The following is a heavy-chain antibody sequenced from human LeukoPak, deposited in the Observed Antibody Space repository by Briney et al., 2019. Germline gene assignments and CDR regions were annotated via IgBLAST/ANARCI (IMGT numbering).Heavy chain of an antibody. CDR2: ISAYYGNT. CDR1: GYTFTNYG. V-gene: IGHV1-18*01. D-gene: IGHD2-2*01. Sequence: ASVKVSCTASGYTFTNYGISWVRQAPGQGLEWMGWISAYYGNTKYAQKLQGRVTMTTDTSTSTAYMELRSLRSDDTAVYYCASGCSSTSCSYDYWGQGTLVTVSS. CDR3: ASGCSSTSCSYDY. J-gene: IGHJ4*02.